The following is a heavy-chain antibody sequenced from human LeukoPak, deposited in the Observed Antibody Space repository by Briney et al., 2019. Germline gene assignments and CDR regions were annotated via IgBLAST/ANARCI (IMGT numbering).Heavy chain of an antibody. Sequence: PGGSLRLSCAASGFTFSSYSMNWVRQAPGKGLEWVSYISSSSSTIYYADSVKGRFTISRDNAKNSLYLQMNSLRAEDTAVYYCARDSATPQQLVLVEGDAFDIWGQGTMVTVSS. CDR3: ARDSATPQQLVLVEGDAFDI. CDR2: ISSSSSTI. J-gene: IGHJ3*02. V-gene: IGHV3-48*04. CDR1: GFTFSSYS. D-gene: IGHD6-13*01.